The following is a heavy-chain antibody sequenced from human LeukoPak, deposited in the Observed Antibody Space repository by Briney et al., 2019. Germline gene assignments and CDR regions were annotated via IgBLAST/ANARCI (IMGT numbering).Heavy chain of an antibody. CDR3: ARLSTAVADSDY. Sequence: RAGGSLRLSCAASGFTFSDYYMSWIRQAPGKGLEWVSYISSSGSTIYYADSVKGRFTISRDNAKNSLYLQMNSLRAEDTAVYYCARLSTAVADSDYWGQGTLVTVSS. CDR1: GFTFSDYY. D-gene: IGHD6-13*01. J-gene: IGHJ4*02. CDR2: ISSSGSTI. V-gene: IGHV3-11*04.